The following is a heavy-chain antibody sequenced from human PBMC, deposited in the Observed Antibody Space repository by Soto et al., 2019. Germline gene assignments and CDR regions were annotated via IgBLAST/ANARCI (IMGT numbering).Heavy chain of an antibody. J-gene: IGHJ4*02. CDR1: GDSISSNY. CDR3: ARGVTGEGY. D-gene: IGHD1-20*01. V-gene: IGHV4-59*01. Sequence: QVQLLESGPRLLKPSETLSLTCSVSGDSISSNYWSWIRQPPGKGLEWIGCIYSSGSTNYNPSLESRVTISMDTSQNQFSLRLNSVTAADTAVYYCARGVTGEGYWGRGTPVTVSS. CDR2: IYSSGST.